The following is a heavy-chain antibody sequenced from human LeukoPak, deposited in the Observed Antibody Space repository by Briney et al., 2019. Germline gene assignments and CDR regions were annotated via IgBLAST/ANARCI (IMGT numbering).Heavy chain of an antibody. J-gene: IGHJ4*02. D-gene: IGHD3-10*01. V-gene: IGHV3-30*02. CDR3: TKDREMGYYGSGSSEY. CDR2: IRYDGSKK. CDR1: GFTFSSYG. Sequence: GGSLRLSCAASGFTFSSYGMHWVRQAPGKGLEWVTFIRYDGSKKYYADSVKGRFTISRDNSKNTLYLQMNSLRAEDTAVYYCTKDREMGYYGSGSSEYWGQGTLVTVSS.